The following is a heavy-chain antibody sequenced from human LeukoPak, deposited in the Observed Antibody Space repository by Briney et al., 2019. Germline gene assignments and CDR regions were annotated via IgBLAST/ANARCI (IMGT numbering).Heavy chain of an antibody. J-gene: IGHJ4*02. V-gene: IGHV3-48*01. D-gene: IGHD4-11*01. CDR2: INSWSSLI. CDR3: ARVWQDYSNADY. CDR1: GFTFSSYH. Sequence: GGSLRLSCAASGFTFSSYHMNWVRQAPGKGLEWISYINSWSSLIYYADSVKGRFAISRDNAKSSLYLQMNSLTAEDTAVYYCARVWQDYSNADYWGQGTLVTISS.